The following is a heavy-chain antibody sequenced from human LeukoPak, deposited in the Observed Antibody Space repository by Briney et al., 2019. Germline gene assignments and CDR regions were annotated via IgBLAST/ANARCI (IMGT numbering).Heavy chain of an antibody. CDR1: GGSIITSSYY. J-gene: IGHJ5*02. CDR3: ARQADIVVVPAAMFDP. CDR2: IYYSGST. D-gene: IGHD2-2*01. Sequence: SETLSLTCTVSGGSIITSSYYWGWIRQPPGKGLEWIGSIYYSGSTYYNPSLESRVTISVHTSKNQFSLKLSSVTAADTAVYYCARQADIVVVPAAMFDPWGQGTLVTVSS. V-gene: IGHV4-39*01.